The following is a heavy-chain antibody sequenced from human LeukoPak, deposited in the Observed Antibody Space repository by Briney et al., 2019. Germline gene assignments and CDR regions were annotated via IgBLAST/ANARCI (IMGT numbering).Heavy chain of an antibody. CDR1: GGTFSSYA. CDR2: INPSGGST. V-gene: IGHV1-46*01. CDR3: ARDYYDSSGYYYFDY. Sequence: ASVKVSCKASGGTFSSYAISWVRQAPGQGLEWMGIINPSGGSTSYAQKFQGRVTMTRDMSTSTVYMELSSLRSEDTAVYYCARDYYDSSGYYYFDYWGQGTLVTVSS. J-gene: IGHJ4*02. D-gene: IGHD3-22*01.